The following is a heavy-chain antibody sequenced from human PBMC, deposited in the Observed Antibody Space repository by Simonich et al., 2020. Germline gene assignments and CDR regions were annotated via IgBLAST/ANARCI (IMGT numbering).Heavy chain of an antibody. CDR2: ISSSSSTI. Sequence: EVQLVESGGGLVQPGGSLRLSCAASGFTFSSYSMNWFRQGPGKGLEWVPKISSSSSTIYYADSVKGRFTISRDNAKNSLYLQMNSLRAEDTAVYYCARDSSYYAFDIWGQGTMVTVSS. CDR1: GFTFSSYS. V-gene: IGHV3-48*01. D-gene: IGHD5-12*01. J-gene: IGHJ3*02. CDR3: ARDSSYYAFDI.